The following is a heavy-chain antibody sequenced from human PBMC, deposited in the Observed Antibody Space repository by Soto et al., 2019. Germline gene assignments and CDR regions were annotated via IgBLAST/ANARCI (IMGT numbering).Heavy chain of an antibody. CDR1: GFTFSSYW. CDR3: ARDRDYGMDV. CDR2: ISYDGSNK. V-gene: IGHV3-30-3*01. Sequence: GGSLRLSCAASGFTFSSYWMSWVRQAPGKGLEWVAVISYDGSNKYYADSVKGRFTIPRDNSKNTLYLQMNSLRVEDTAVYYCARDRDYGMDVWGQGTTVTVSS. J-gene: IGHJ6*02. D-gene: IGHD3-10*01.